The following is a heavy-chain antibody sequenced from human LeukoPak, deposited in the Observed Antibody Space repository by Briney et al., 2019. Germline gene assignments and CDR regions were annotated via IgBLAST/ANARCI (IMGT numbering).Heavy chain of an antibody. CDR3: AKDRGYSSGWLGLDY. V-gene: IGHV1-69*13. D-gene: IGHD6-19*01. CDR1: GGTFSSYA. J-gene: IGHJ4*02. CDR2: IIPIFGTA. Sequence: ASVKVSCKASGGTFSSYAISWVRQAPGQGLEWMGGIIPIFGTANYAQKFQGRVTITADESTSTAYMELSSLRAEDTALYYCAKDRGYSSGWLGLDYWGQGTLVTVSS.